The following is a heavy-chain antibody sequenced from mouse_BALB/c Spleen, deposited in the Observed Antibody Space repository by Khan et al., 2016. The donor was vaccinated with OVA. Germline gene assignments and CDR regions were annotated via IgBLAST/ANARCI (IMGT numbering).Heavy chain of an antibody. CDR1: GYSITSDYA. Sequence: EVQLQESGPGLVKPSQSLSLTCTVAGYSITSDYAWNWIRQFPGNKLEWMGYISYSGSTGYNPSLNSRISITRDTSKNQLFLQLNSVTTEDTATYYCASELGRYYAMDYWGQGTSVTVSS. D-gene: IGHD4-1*01. CDR2: ISYSGST. J-gene: IGHJ4*01. V-gene: IGHV3-2*02. CDR3: ASELGRYYAMDY.